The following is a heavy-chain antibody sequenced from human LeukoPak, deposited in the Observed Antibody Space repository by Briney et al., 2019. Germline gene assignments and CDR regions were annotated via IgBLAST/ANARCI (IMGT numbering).Heavy chain of an antibody. D-gene: IGHD3-10*01. V-gene: IGHV3-23*01. CDR3: ATGAMDQGSNVDY. Sequence: GGSLRLSCAASGFTFSDYFMSWIRQAPGKGLEWLSAIRGSPTKTYYADSVEGRFTVSRDDSKNTLYLQMNSLRDEDTALYYCATGAMDQGSNVDYWGQGTLVTVSS. CDR1: GFTFSDYF. J-gene: IGHJ4*02. CDR2: IRGSPTKT.